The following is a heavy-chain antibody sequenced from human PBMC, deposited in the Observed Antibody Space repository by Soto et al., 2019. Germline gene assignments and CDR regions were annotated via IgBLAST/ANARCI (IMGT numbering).Heavy chain of an antibody. CDR3: ARSNCSSTSCYTTYYYYYGMDV. D-gene: IGHD2-2*02. J-gene: IGHJ6*02. CDR1: GGTFSSYA. CDR2: IIPIFGTA. Sequence: SVKVSCKASGGTFSSYAISWVRQAPGQGLEWMGGIIPIFGTANYAQKFQGRVTITADESTSTAYMELGSLRSEDTAVYYCARSNCSSTSCYTTYYYYYGMDVWGQGTTVTVSS. V-gene: IGHV1-69*13.